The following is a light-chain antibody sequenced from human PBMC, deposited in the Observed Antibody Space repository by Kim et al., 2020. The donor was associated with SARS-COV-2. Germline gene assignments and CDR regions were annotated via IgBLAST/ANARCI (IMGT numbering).Light chain of an antibody. J-gene: IGKJ4*01. CDR3: QQYKNWPPLT. V-gene: IGKV3-15*01. CDR1: QSVGSN. Sequence: SPGESATLSCRASQSVGSNLAWYQQKPGQAPRLLIYGASTRATGIPARFSGSGSGTEFTLTISSLQSEDFVVYYCQQYKNWPPLTFGGGTKVDIK. CDR2: GAS.